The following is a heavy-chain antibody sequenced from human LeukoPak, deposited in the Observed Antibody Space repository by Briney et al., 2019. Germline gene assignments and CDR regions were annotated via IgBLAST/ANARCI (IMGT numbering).Heavy chain of an antibody. CDR1: GFTFSSYA. CDR3: TRTLAYCGGDCYSNYYYMDV. Sequence: GGSLRLSCAASGFTFSSYAMSWVRQASGKGLEWVGRIRSKANSYATAYAASVKGRFTISRDDSKNTAYLQMNSLKTEDTAVYYCTRTLAYCGGDCYSNYYYMDVWGKGPRSPSP. CDR2: IRSKANSYAT. D-gene: IGHD2-21*02. V-gene: IGHV3-73*01. J-gene: IGHJ6*03.